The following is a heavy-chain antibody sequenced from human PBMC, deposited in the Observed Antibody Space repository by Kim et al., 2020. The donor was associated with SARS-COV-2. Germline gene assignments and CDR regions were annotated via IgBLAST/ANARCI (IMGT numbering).Heavy chain of an antibody. CDR3: VRDRGAGAVKYYGMDV. V-gene: IGHV1-69*04. CDR2: IIPLLGVV. J-gene: IGHJ6*02. Sequence: SVKVSCKASGDTFHNYAITWVRQAPGQGLEWMGRIIPLLGVVNYAQRVQGRVTITADKSTRTAYMELTNVRSEETGVFYCVRDRGAGAVKYYGMDVWGQGTTFTVSS. CDR1: GDTFHNYA.